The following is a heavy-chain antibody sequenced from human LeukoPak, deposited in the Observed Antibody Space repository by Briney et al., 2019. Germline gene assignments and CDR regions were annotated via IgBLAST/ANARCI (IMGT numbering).Heavy chain of an antibody. V-gene: IGHV1-2*02. CDR2: MNPNSGGT. CDR3: ARGGQYVLHYDSSGYPPRGH. J-gene: IGHJ4*02. CDR1: GYTLTGYY. D-gene: IGHD3-22*01. Sequence: ASVKVSCKASGYTLTGYYMHWVRQAPGQGLEWMGWMNPNSGGTKYAQKFQGRVAMTRDTSISTAYMELSRLRSDDTAVYYCARGGQYVLHYDSSGYPPRGHWGQGTLVTVSS.